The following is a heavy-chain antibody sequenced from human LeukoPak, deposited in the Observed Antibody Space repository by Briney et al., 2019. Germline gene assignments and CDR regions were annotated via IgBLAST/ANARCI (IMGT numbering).Heavy chain of an antibody. J-gene: IGHJ4*02. CDR3: ARDLLGNGVFDY. CDR2: IIPIFGTA. Sequence: SVKVSCKASGGTFSSYAISWVRQAPGQGLEWMGGIIPIFGTANYVQKFQGRVTITTDESTSTAYMELSSLRSEDTAVYYCARDLLGNGVFDYWGQGTLVTVSS. CDR1: GGTFSSYA. V-gene: IGHV1-69*05. D-gene: IGHD7-27*01.